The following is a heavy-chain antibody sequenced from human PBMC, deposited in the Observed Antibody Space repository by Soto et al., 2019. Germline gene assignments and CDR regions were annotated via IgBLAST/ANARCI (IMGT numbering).Heavy chain of an antibody. CDR1: GFSLTTSGVG. CDR3: AHRIQNSGGRFDP. CDR2: IYWNDDK. D-gene: IGHD3-10*01. J-gene: IGHJ5*02. Sequence: QITLTESGPALVKPTQTLTLTCTFSGFSLTTSGVGVGWIRQPPGKALEWLTFIYWNDDKHYNPSLKCRLTITNDTSENRVVLTMTNMDPVDTATYYCAHRIQNSGGRFDPLGQGTLVIVSS. V-gene: IGHV2-5*01.